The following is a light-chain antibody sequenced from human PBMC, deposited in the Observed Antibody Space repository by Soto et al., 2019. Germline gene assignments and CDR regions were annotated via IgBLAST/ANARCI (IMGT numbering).Light chain of an antibody. CDR2: SAS. V-gene: IGKV3-20*01. CDR3: QQYVWSPQFT. J-gene: IGKJ3*01. Sequence: EIVLTQSPGTLSLSPGERATLSCRASQTVTNNYLAWYQQKPGQAPRLLIYSASTRATGIPDRFSGSGSGTDFTLTISRLEPDDFAVYYCQQYVWSPQFTFGPGTKVDIK. CDR1: QTVTNNY.